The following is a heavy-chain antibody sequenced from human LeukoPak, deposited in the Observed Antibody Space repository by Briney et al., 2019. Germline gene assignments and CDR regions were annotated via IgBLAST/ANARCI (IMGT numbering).Heavy chain of an antibody. CDR1: GGSISSNNW. V-gene: IGHV4-4*02. J-gene: IGHJ3*02. CDR3: ARAGYSTQDGAFDI. D-gene: IGHD6-13*01. CDR2: IYHSGST. Sequence: SGTLSLTCAVSGGSISSNNWWSWVRQPPGKGLEWIGEIYHSGSTNYNPSLKSRVTISVDKSKNQFSLKLSSMTAADTAVYYCARAGYSTQDGAFDIWGQGTMVTVSS.